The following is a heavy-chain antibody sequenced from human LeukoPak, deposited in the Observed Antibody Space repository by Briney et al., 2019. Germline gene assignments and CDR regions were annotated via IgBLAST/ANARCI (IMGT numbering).Heavy chain of an antibody. CDR2: ISAYNGNT. V-gene: IGHV1-18*01. Sequence: GASVKVSCKASGYSFSSYGISWVRQAPGQGLEWMGWISAYNGNTNYAQRLQGRVTMTTATSTSTVYMELRSLTSDDTAVYYCARVPSGGPFDYWGQGTLVTVSS. J-gene: IGHJ4*02. CDR1: GYSFSSYG. D-gene: IGHD2-15*01. CDR3: ARVPSGGPFDY.